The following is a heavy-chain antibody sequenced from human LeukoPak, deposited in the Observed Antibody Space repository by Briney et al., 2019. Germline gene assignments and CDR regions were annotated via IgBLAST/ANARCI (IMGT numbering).Heavy chain of an antibody. CDR3: AKVVAAAGMYYFDY. D-gene: IGHD6-13*01. V-gene: IGHV3-7*03. CDR1: GFIFSSYW. Sequence: PGGSLRLSCAASGFIFSSYWMNWARQAPGKGLEWVATINPNGNVNYYVDSVKGRFTISRDNAKNSLFLQMSNLRAEDTAVYYCAKVVAAAGMYYFDYWGQGTLVTVSS. CDR2: INPNGNVN. J-gene: IGHJ4*02.